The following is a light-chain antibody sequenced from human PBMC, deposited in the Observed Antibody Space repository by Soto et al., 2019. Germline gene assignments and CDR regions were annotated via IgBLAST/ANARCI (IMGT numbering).Light chain of an antibody. CDR3: CSYAGISTFYV. CDR1: SSDVGSYNL. V-gene: IGLV2-23*02. J-gene: IGLJ1*01. Sequence: QSALTQPASVYGSPGQSITISCTGTSSDVGSYNLVSWYQQHPGKAPKLMIYGVNKRPSGVSNRFSGSKSGNTASLTISGLQAEDEADYYCCSYAGISTFYVFGTGTKVTVL. CDR2: GVN.